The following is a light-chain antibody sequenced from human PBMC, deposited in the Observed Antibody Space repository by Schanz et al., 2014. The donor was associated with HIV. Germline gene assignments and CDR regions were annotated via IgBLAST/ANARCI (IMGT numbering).Light chain of an antibody. CDR1: SSNIGNNA. V-gene: IGLV1-44*01. J-gene: IGLJ3*02. CDR2: NNN. Sequence: QSALTQPPSVSGTPGQRVSISCSGASSNIGNNAVNWYQQLPGTAPKLLIYNNNQRPSGVPDRFSGSKSGTSASLAISGLQSEDEADYYCAAWDDSLSGWVFGGGTKLTVL. CDR3: AAWDDSLSGWV.